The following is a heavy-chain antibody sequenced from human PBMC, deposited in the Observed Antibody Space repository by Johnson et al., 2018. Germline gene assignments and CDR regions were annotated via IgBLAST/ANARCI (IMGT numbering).Heavy chain of an antibody. D-gene: IGHD5-12*01. CDR3: ARIAEFAVDVDI. V-gene: IGHV1-69*01. CDR1: GDTFRSYG. Sequence: QVQLVESGAEVKKPGSSVKVSCKASGDTFRSYGITWVRQAPGQGLEWMGGIIPIFGTTDYAQKLQGRVTITADESTNTVYMELSSLKAEVTAVYFCARIAEFAVDVDIWGQGTLVTVSA. J-gene: IGHJ3*02. CDR2: IIPIFGTT.